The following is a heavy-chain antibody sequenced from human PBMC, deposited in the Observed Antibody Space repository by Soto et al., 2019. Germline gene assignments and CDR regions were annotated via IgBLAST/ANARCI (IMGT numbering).Heavy chain of an antibody. V-gene: IGHV4-30-4*01. CDR3: AREIIPLTTDWYFDL. CDR1: GGSISGGGYY. D-gene: IGHD4-17*01. J-gene: IGHJ2*01. CDR2: TSDSGST. Sequence: QVQLQESGPGLVKPSETLSLTCTVSGGSISGGGYYWSWIRQPPGKGLGWIGYTSDSGSTYYNPSLKCRISISVDTSKNQFSLRLTSVTAADTAVYYCAREIIPLTTDWYFDLWGRGTLVTVSS.